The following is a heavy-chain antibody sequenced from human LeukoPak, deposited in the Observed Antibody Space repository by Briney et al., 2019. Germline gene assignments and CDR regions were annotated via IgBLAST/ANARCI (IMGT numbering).Heavy chain of an antibody. CDR2: IRYDGSNK. CDR3: AKRYSSSWSPFDY. CDR1: GFTFSSYG. D-gene: IGHD6-13*01. J-gene: IGHJ4*02. V-gene: IGHV3-30*02. Sequence: GGSLRLSCAASGFTFSSYGMHWVRQAPGKGLEWVAFIRYDGSNKYYAGSVKGRFTISRDNSKNTLYLQMNSLRAEDTAVYYCAKRYSSSWSPFDYWGQGTLVTVSS.